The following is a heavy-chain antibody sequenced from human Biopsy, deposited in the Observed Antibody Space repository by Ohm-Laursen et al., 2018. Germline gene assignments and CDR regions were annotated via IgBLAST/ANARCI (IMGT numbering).Heavy chain of an antibody. CDR2: IYYSGGT. V-gene: IGHV4-59*01. Sequence: SETLSLTCTVSGGSMTGYEWSWIRLAPGKGLEWIGYIYYSGGTKYNPSLASRVTFSVDMSKSQFSLKLYSVTADDTAVYYCARLTRSTPTTGVWGQGTLVTVSS. D-gene: IGHD2-8*01. J-gene: IGHJ4*02. CDR1: GGSMTGYE. CDR3: ARLTRSTPTTGV.